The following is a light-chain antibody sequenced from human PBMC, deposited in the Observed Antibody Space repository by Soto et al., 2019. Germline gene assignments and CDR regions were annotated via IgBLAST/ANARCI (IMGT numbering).Light chain of an antibody. J-gene: IGKJ4*01. CDR2: SAS. CDR1: QDINKW. V-gene: IGKV1-12*01. CDR3: QQANTFALT. Sequence: DIQMTQSQSSVSASVGDRVTITCRASQDINKWLAWYQQKPGTAPKLLIYSASSLYTGVPSRFSGSGSGTDFTLTISSLQPEDFATYYCQQANTFALTFGGGTKV.